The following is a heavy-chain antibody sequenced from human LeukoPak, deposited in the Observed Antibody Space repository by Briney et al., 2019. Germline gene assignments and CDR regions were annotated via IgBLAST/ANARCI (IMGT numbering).Heavy chain of an antibody. V-gene: IGHV1-69*13. J-gene: IGHJ4*02. CDR3: ARARGVTTTHFDY. Sequence: ASVKVSCKASGGTFSSYAISWVRQAPGQGLECMGGIIPIFGTANYAQKFQGRVTITADESTSTAYMELSSLRSEDTAVYYCARARGVTTTHFDYWGQGTLVTVSS. CDR1: GGTFSSYA. D-gene: IGHD4-17*01. CDR2: IIPIFGTA.